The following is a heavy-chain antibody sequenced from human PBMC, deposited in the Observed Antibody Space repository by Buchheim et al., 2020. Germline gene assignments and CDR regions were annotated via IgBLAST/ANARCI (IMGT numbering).Heavy chain of an antibody. D-gene: IGHD5-24*01. V-gene: IGHV3-30*18. CDR3: AKDEMASPPTSLDY. Sequence: QVQLVESGGGVVQPGRSLRLSCAASGFTFSRYGMHWVRQAPGKGLEWVAVISYDGSNKYYADSVKGRFTISRDNAKNTLYLQMNTLRAEDTAVYYCAKDEMASPPTSLDYWGQGTL. CDR2: ISYDGSNK. CDR1: GFTFSRYG. J-gene: IGHJ4*02.